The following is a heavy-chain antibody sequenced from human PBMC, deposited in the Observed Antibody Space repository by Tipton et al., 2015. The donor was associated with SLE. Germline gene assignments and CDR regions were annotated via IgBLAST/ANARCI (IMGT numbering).Heavy chain of an antibody. Sequence: SLRLSCAASGFTFSSYGMHWVRQAPGKGLEWVAVIWNDGRDKKYADSVKGRFTISRDNSKNTLYLQMSSLRAEDMGVYYCMSHVYGGNDLQTRFDPWGQGTLVTVSS. CDR3: MSHVYGGNDLQTRFDP. CDR1: GFTFSSYG. V-gene: IGHV3-33*01. J-gene: IGHJ5*02. D-gene: IGHD4/OR15-4a*01. CDR2: IWNDGRDK.